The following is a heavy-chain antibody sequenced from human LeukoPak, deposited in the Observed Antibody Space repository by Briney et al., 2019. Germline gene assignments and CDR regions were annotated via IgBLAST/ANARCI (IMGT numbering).Heavy chain of an antibody. V-gene: IGHV3-21*01. CDR3: ARERPRIQERSNFGY. CDR2: ISSSSSYI. Sequence: GGSLRLSCAASGFTFSSYSMNWVRQAPGKGLEWVSSISSSSSYIYYADSVKGRFTISRDNAKNSLYLQMNSLRAEDTAVYYCARERPRIQERSNFGYWGQGTLVTVSS. CDR1: GFTFSSYS. J-gene: IGHJ4*02. D-gene: IGHD1-1*01.